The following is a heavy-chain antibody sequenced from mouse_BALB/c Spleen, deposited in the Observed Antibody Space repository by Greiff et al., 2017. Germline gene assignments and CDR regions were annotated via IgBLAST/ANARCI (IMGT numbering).Heavy chain of an antibody. CDR3: ARSGYGNYLYYAMDY. J-gene: IGHJ4*01. D-gene: IGHD2-10*02. CDR2: IYPGDGDT. V-gene: IGHV1-80*01. Sequence: VQLQQSGAELVRPGSSVKISCKASGYAFSSYWMNWVKQRPGQGLEWIGQIYPGDGDTNYNGKFKGKATLTADKSSSTAYMQLSSLTSEDSAVYFCARSGYGNYLYYAMDYWGQGTSVTVSS. CDR1: GYAFSSYW.